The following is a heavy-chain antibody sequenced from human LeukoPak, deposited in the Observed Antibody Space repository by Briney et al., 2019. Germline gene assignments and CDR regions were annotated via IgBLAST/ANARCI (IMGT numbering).Heavy chain of an antibody. CDR3: ARECGGDCYSPAFDY. V-gene: IGHV1-46*01. D-gene: IGHD2-21*02. CDR2: INPSGGST. J-gene: IGHJ4*02. Sequence: ASVKVSCKASGYTFTSYYMHWVRQAPGQGLEWMGIINPSGGSTSYAQKFQGRVTMTRDTSTSTVYMELSSLRSEDTDVYYCARECGGDCYSPAFDYWGQGTLVTVSS. CDR1: GYTFTSYY.